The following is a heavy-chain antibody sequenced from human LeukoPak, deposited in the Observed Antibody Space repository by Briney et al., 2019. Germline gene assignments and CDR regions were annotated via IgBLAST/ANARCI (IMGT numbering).Heavy chain of an antibody. D-gene: IGHD6-13*01. CDR1: GFTFSSYA. CDR3: AREAGIAAAGTPPGAFDL. V-gene: IGHV3-30-3*01. CDR2: ISYDGSNK. J-gene: IGHJ3*01. Sequence: QPGRSLRLSCAACGFTFSSYAMHWVRQAPGKGLEWVAVISYDGSNKYYADSVKGRFTISRDNSKNTLYLQMNSLRAEDMAVYYCAREAGIAAAGTPPGAFDLWGQGRMVTVSS.